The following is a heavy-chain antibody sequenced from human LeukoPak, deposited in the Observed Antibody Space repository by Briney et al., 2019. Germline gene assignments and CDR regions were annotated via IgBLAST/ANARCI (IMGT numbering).Heavy chain of an antibody. D-gene: IGHD2-2*01. CDR2: IYPGESHI. CDR1: GYSFTTYW. V-gene: IGHV5-51*01. CDR3: ARHFSVDSTSSHFDY. Sequence: GESLKISCKASGYSFTTYWVGWVRQLPGKGLEWMGFIYPGESHIRYSPSFQGQVTNSADKSISTAYLQWSSLKASDTAMYYCARHFSVDSTSSHFDYWGQGTWVTVSS. J-gene: IGHJ4*02.